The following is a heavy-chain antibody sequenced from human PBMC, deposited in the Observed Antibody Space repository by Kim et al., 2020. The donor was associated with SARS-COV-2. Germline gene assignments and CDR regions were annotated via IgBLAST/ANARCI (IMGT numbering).Heavy chain of an antibody. V-gene: IGHV1-18*01. J-gene: IGHJ6*02. CDR3: ARYYYGAGGMDV. Sequence: NYPTKLQGRVTMTTDTSTSTAYMELRSLRSDDPAVYYCARYYYGAGGMDVWGQGTTVTVSS. D-gene: IGHD3-10*01.